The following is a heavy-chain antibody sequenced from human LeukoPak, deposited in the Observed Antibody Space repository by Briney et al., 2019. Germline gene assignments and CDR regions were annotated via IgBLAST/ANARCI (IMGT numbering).Heavy chain of an antibody. CDR1: GFTFSDYY. CDR3: ARSYSSGPSQY. J-gene: IGHJ4*02. D-gene: IGHD6-19*01. Sequence: HPGGSVRLSCAASGFTFSDYYMSWIRQAPGKGLEWLSYISSSSTYTKYADSVKGRFTVSRDNAKNSLYLQMNSLRAEDTAVYYCARSYSSGPSQYWAQGTLVTVSS. CDR2: ISSSSTYT. V-gene: IGHV3-11*06.